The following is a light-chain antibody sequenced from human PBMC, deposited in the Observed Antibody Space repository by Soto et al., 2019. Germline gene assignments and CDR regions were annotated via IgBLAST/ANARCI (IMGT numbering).Light chain of an antibody. CDR3: QQYNEWPLT. J-gene: IGKJ4*01. CDR2: GAS. Sequence: EQVMTQSPAALSVSPGERATLSCRASQSVNSNLAWYQQKPGQAPRLLLYGASTRATGIPARFSGSASGTEFPLTISSLQSEDSAVYYCQQYNEWPLTFGGGTKVEVK. CDR1: QSVNSN. V-gene: IGKV3-15*01.